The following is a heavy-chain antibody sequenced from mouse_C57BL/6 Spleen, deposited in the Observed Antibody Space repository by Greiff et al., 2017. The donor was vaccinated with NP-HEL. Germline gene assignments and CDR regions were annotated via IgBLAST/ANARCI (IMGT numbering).Heavy chain of an antibody. D-gene: IGHD2-3*01. Sequence: VQLQQSGAELVKPGASVKLSCKASGYTFTSYWMHWVKQRPGQGLEWIGMIHPNSGSTNYNEKFKSKATLTVDKSSSTAYMQLSSLTSEDSAVYYCARGDGYYWYFDVWGTGTTVTVSS. J-gene: IGHJ1*03. CDR2: IHPNSGST. V-gene: IGHV1-64*01. CDR3: ARGDGYYWYFDV. CDR1: GYTFTSYW.